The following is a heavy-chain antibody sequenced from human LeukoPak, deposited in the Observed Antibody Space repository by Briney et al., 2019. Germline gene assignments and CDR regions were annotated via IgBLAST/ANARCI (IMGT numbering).Heavy chain of an antibody. CDR1: GGSISSSSYY. D-gene: IGHD3-9*01. Sequence: SETLSLTCTVSGGSISSSSYYWGWIRQPPGKGLEWIGSIYYSGSTSYNPSLKSLITISVDASKNQFSLKLSSVTAADTAVYYRARHGRYYDILTGFYYWFDPWGQGTLVTVSS. CDR3: ARHGRYYDILTGFYYWFDP. J-gene: IGHJ5*02. V-gene: IGHV4-39*01. CDR2: IYYSGST.